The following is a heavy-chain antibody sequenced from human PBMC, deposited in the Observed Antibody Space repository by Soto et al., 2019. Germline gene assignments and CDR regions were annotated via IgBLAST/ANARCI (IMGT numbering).Heavy chain of an antibody. D-gene: IGHD3-3*01. Sequence: EVQLVESGGGLVQPGGSLRLSCAASGFTVSSNYMSWVRQAPGKGLEWVSVIYSGGSTYYADSVKGRFTISRHNSENTLYLQMNSLRAEDTAVYYCARGDFWRNMDVWGKGTTVTVSS. CDR1: GFTVSSNY. CDR2: IYSGGST. CDR3: ARGDFWRNMDV. J-gene: IGHJ6*03. V-gene: IGHV3-53*04.